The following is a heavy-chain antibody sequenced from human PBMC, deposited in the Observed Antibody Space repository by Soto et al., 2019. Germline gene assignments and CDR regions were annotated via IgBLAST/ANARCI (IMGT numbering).Heavy chain of an antibody. J-gene: IGHJ6*02. CDR1: GGTFSSYA. CDR3: ARASEMATITVYYYGMDV. Sequence: SVKVSCKASGGTFSSYAISWVRQAPGQGLEWMGGIIPIFGTANYAQKFQGRVTITADESTSTAYMELSSLRSEDTAVYYCARASEMATITVYYYGMDVWGQGTTVTVSS. V-gene: IGHV1-69*13. CDR2: IIPIFGTA. D-gene: IGHD5-12*01.